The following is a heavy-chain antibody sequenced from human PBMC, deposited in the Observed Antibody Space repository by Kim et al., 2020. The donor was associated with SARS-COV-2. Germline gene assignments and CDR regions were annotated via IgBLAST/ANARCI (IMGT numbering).Heavy chain of an antibody. Sequence: GGSLRLSCTASGFTFGDYAMSWVRQAPGKGLEWVGFIRSKAYGGTTEYAASVKGRFTISRDDSKSIAYLQMNSLKTEDTAVYYCTRVKGYDFWSGYRPPYFDYWGQGTLVTVSS. CDR2: IRSKAYGGTT. D-gene: IGHD3-3*01. CDR1: GFTFGDYA. V-gene: IGHV3-49*04. CDR3: TRVKGYDFWSGYRPPYFDY. J-gene: IGHJ4*02.